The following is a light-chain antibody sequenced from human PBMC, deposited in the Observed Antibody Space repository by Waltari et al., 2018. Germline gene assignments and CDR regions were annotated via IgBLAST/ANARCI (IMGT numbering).Light chain of an antibody. V-gene: IGLV1-44*01. CDR3: LAWDDSLNGYV. Sequence: QSVLTQPPSASGTPGQRGTISCYGSSSNIGHNAVTLYQQLPGTAPKLLLYGNNQRPSGVPDRFSGSKSGTSDSLAISGLRSEDEADYYCLAWDDSLNGYVFGSGTKVTVL. J-gene: IGLJ1*01. CDR2: GNN. CDR1: SSNIGHNA.